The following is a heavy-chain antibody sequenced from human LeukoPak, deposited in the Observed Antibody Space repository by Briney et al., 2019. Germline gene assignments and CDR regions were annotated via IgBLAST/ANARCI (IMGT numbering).Heavy chain of an antibody. CDR1: GYSFTSYW. J-gene: IGHJ6*03. Sequence: SGESLKISCKGSGYSFTSYWIGWVRQMPEKGLEWVGIIYPGDSDTRYSPSFQGQVTISADKSISTAYLQWSSLKASDTAMYYCARQGSGYSSYEDYYYYMDVWGKWTTVTVSS. D-gene: IGHD5-12*01. CDR2: IYPGDSDT. V-gene: IGHV5-51*01. CDR3: ARQGSGYSSYEDYYYYMDV.